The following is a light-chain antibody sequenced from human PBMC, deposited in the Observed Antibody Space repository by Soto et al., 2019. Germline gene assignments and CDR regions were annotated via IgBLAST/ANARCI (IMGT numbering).Light chain of an antibody. CDR3: QQYKNWPLP. J-gene: IGKJ4*01. CDR1: QSVGSN. CDR2: GAS. V-gene: IGKV3-15*01. Sequence: EIVMTQSPATLSVSPGERATLSCRASQSVGSNLAWYQQKPGQAPRLLIHGASTRATGIPARFSGSGSGTDFTLTVSSLQSEDFAFYYCQQYKNWPLPFGGGTKVEI.